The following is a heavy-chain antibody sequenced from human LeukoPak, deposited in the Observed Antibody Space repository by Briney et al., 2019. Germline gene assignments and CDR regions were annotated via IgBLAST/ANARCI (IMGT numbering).Heavy chain of an antibody. Sequence: PGGSLRLSCAASGFTFDDYAMHWVRQAPGKGLEWVSGISWNSVSIDYADSVKGRFTISRDNAKNPLYLQMNSLRPEDMALYYCAKETIYCSGGSCYHDAFDIWGQGTMVTVSS. J-gene: IGHJ3*02. CDR1: GFTFDDYA. D-gene: IGHD2-15*01. CDR3: AKETIYCSGGSCYHDAFDI. V-gene: IGHV3-9*03. CDR2: ISWNSVSI.